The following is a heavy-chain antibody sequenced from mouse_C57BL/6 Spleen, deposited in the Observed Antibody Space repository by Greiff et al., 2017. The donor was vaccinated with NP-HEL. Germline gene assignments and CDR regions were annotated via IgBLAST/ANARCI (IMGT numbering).Heavy chain of an antibody. CDR1: GFTFSSYG. Sequence: DVKLVESGGDLVKPGGSLKLSCAASGFTFSSYGMSWVRQTPDQRLEWVATISTGGGYTYYPDSVKGRFTISRDNATNTLYLQMSSLKSEDTAMYYCARDDYGIGSPGVAYWGQGTLVTVSA. V-gene: IGHV5-6*02. CDR2: ISTGGGYT. D-gene: IGHD1-1*01. CDR3: ARDDYGIGSPGVAY. J-gene: IGHJ3*01.